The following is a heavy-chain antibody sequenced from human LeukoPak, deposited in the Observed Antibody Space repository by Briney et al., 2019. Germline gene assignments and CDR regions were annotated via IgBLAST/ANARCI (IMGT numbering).Heavy chain of an antibody. V-gene: IGHV1-69*01. CDR2: IIPIFGTA. D-gene: IGHD3-3*01. J-gene: IGHJ6*03. CDR1: GGTFSSYA. CDR3: ARSPSEWFSRVNMEYYYYMDV. Sequence: SVKVSCKASGGTFSSYAISWVRQAPGQGLEWMGGIIPIFGTANYAQKFQGRVTITADESTSTAYMELSSLRSEDTAVYYCARSPSEWFSRVNMEYYYYMDVWGKGTTVTVSS.